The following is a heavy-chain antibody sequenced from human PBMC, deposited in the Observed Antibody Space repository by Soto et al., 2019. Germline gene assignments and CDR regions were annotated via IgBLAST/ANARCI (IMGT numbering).Heavy chain of an antibody. CDR3: ALPPAHIGPSSSCIDY. Sequence: ASVKVSCKASGYTFTSYAMHWVRQAPGQKLEWMGWINAGNGNTKYSQKFQGRVTITRDTSASTAYMELSSLRSEDTAVYYCALPPAHIGPSSSCIDYWGQGTLVTVSS. CDR2: INAGNGNT. J-gene: IGHJ4*02. V-gene: IGHV1-3*01. CDR1: GYTFTSYA. D-gene: IGHD6-6*01.